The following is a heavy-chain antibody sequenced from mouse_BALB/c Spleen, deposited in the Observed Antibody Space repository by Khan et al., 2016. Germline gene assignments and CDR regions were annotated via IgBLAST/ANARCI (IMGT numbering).Heavy chain of an antibody. Sequence: VQLKQSGPELVKPGASVKVSCKASDYSFTDYNMYWVKQSHGKSLEWIGYIDPYNGGTSYNQKFKGKATSPVDKSSNTAFMHLNSLTSEDSAVYYWARARGNYYRDDEGVGYFDYWGQGTTLTVSS. J-gene: IGHJ2*01. CDR2: IDPYNGGT. V-gene: IGHV1S135*01. CDR3: ARARGNYYRDDEGVGYFDY. D-gene: IGHD2-14*01. CDR1: DYSFTDYN.